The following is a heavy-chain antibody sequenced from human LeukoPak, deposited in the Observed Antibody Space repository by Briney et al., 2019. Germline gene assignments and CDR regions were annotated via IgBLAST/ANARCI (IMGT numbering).Heavy chain of an antibody. D-gene: IGHD3-10*01. V-gene: IGHV3-21*01. J-gene: IGHJ6*03. CDR3: ALGYSYGSGYTYYYMDV. Sequence: GGSLRLSCAASGFTFSSYSMNWVRQAPGKGLEWVSSISSSSSYIYYADSVKGRFTISRDNAKNSLYLQMNSPRAEDTAVYYCALGYSYGSGYTYYYMDVWGKGTTVTVSS. CDR2: ISSSSSYI. CDR1: GFTFSSYS.